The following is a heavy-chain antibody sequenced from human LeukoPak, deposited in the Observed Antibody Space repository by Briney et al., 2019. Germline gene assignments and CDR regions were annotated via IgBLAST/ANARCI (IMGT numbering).Heavy chain of an antibody. CDR2: ISHTSEYT. J-gene: IGHJ6*02. CDR1: GFTFSSYT. V-gene: IGHV3-23*01. D-gene: IGHD3-3*01. Sequence: GGSLRLSCAASGFTFSSYTMSWVRQAPGKGLEWVSAISHTSEYTYHADSVKGRLTISRDNSKNTLYLQMNSLRAEDTAVYYCARDPAKTIFGVVIETPREGMDVWGQGTTVTVSS. CDR3: ARDPAKTIFGVVIETPREGMDV.